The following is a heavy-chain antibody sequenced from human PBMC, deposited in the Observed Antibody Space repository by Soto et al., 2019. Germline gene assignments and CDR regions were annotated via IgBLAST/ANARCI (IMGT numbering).Heavy chain of an antibody. CDR2: ISYDGSNK. Sequence: GGSLSLSCAASGFTFSSYGMHWVRQAPGKGLEWVGVISYDGSNKYYADSVKGRFTISRDNSKNTLYLQMNSLRAEDTAVYYCAKEGGIAEAGTPLYYYYGMDVWGQGTTVTVSS. CDR3: AKEGGIAEAGTPLYYYYGMDV. V-gene: IGHV3-30*18. J-gene: IGHJ6*02. CDR1: GFTFSSYG. D-gene: IGHD6-13*01.